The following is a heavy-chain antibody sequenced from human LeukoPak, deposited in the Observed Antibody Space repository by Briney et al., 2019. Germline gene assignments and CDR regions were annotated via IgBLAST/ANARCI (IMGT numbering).Heavy chain of an antibody. V-gene: IGHV1-2*02. Sequence: SSVKVSCKASGYTFTGYYMHWVRQAPGQGLEWMGWINPNSGGTNYAQKFQGRVTMTRDTSISTAYMELSRLRSDDTAVYYCARGVTSGWELHDAFDIWGQGTMVTVSS. CDR3: ARGVTSGWELHDAFDI. J-gene: IGHJ3*02. CDR2: INPNSGGT. CDR1: GYTFTGYY. D-gene: IGHD1-26*01.